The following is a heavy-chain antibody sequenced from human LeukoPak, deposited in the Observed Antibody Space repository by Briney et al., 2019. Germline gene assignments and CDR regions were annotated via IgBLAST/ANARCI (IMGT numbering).Heavy chain of an antibody. V-gene: IGHV4-59*01. CDR1: GGSISSYY. CDR2: IYYSGST. Sequence: PSETLSLTCTVSGGSISSYYWSWIRQPPGKGLEWIGHIYYSGSTNYNPFLKSRVTISVDTSKNQFSLKLSSVTAADTAVYYCARERSDWFDPWGQGTLVTVSS. J-gene: IGHJ5*02. CDR3: ARERSDWFDP.